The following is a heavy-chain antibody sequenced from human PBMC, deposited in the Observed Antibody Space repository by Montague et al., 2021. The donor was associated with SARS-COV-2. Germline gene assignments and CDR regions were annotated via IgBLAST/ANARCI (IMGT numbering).Heavy chain of an antibody. V-gene: IGHV3-74*01. CDR2: INSDGRTT. Sequence: SLSLSCSASGFPFTNYWMHWVRQAPGKGLVWVSRINSDGRTTTYADSVKGRFTISRDNAENTVYLQMNSLRVEDTAVYHCVGDVAETGTRFDPWGQGTLVIVSS. D-gene: IGHD6-19*01. CDR3: VGDVAETGTRFDP. J-gene: IGHJ5*02. CDR1: GFPFTNYW.